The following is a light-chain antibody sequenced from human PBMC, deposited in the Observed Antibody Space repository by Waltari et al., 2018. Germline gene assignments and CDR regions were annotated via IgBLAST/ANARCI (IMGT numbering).Light chain of an antibody. V-gene: IGKV4-1*01. J-gene: IGKJ1*01. Sequence: DIVMTQSPGSLAVSLGERATINCRSSRSIFYSSSYKDYLAWYQQRPGQPPRLIISWATTRESGVPDRFIGSGSETDFTLTITSLQAEDVAVYYCQQYLRTPPTFGQGTKVEI. CDR3: QQYLRTPPT. CDR2: WAT. CDR1: RSIFYSSSYKDY.